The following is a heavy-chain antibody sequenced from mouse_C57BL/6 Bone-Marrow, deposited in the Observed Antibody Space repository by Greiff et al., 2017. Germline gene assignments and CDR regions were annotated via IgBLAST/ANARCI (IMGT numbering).Heavy chain of an antibody. Sequence: EVLVVESGGDLVKPGGSLKLSCAASGFTFSSYGMSWVRQTPDKRLEWVATISSGGSYTYYPDSVNGRFTISRDNAKKTLYLQMSSLKSEDTARYYCARRGLLRLFDYWGQGTTLTVSS. CDR2: ISSGGSYT. J-gene: IGHJ2*01. D-gene: IGHD1-2*01. CDR3: ARRGLLRLFDY. CDR1: GFTFSSYG. V-gene: IGHV5-6*01.